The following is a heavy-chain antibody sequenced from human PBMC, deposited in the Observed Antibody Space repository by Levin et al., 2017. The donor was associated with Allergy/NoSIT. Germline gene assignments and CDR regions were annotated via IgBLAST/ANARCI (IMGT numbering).Heavy chain of an antibody. CDR2: IKQDGSEK. V-gene: IGHV3-7*01. Sequence: GESLKISCAASGFTFSRYWMSWVRQAPGKGLEWVANIKQDGSEKYYVDSVKGRFTISRDNAKNSLYLQMNSLRADDTAVYYCARDVSGGGIAAAGRWGGQGTLVTVSS. CDR1: GFTFSRYW. J-gene: IGHJ4*02. D-gene: IGHD6-13*01. CDR3: ARDVSGGGIAAAGRW.